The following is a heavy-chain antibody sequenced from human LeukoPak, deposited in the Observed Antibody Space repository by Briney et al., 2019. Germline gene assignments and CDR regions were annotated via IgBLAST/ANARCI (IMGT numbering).Heavy chain of an antibody. J-gene: IGHJ3*02. D-gene: IGHD6-13*01. CDR2: IRYDGSNK. CDR1: GFTFSSYG. CDR3: ARAIYSVAAAGDAFDI. V-gene: IGHV3-30*02. Sequence: GGSLRLSCAASGFTFSSYGMHWVRQAPGKGLEWVAFIRYDGSNKYYADSVKGRFTISRDNAKNSLYLQMNSLRAEDTAVYYCARAIYSVAAAGDAFDIWGQGTMVTVSS.